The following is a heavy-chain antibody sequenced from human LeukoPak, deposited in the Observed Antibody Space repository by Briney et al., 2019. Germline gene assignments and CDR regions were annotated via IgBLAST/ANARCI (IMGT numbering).Heavy chain of an antibody. Sequence: GASVKVSCKASGYTFTSYGISWVRQAPGQGLEWMGWISAYNGNTNYAQKLQGRVTMTTDTSTSTAYMELRSLRSDDTAVYYCARVGATIDTDGYNYGISRFWGQGTLVTVSS. V-gene: IGHV1-18*01. CDR2: ISAYNGNT. CDR1: GYTFTSYG. D-gene: IGHD5-24*01. J-gene: IGHJ4*02. CDR3: ARVGATIDTDGYNYGISRF.